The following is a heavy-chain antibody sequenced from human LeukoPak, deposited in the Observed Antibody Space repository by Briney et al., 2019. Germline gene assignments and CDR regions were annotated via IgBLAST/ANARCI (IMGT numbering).Heavy chain of an antibody. D-gene: IGHD6-13*01. Sequence: PSETLSLTCTVSGGSISSSSYYWGWIRQPPGKGLEWIVSISYSGSTYYSPSLKSRVTISVDTSKNHFSLKLSSVTAADTAVYYCARKYSISWVTIDYWGQGTLVTVSS. CDR3: ARKYSISWVTIDY. CDR2: ISYSGST. V-gene: IGHV4-39*02. J-gene: IGHJ4*02. CDR1: GGSISSSSYY.